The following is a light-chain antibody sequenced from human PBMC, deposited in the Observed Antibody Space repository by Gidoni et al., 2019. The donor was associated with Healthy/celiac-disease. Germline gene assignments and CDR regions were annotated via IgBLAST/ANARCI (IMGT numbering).Light chain of an antibody. J-gene: IGLJ2*01. CDR2: QDS. Sequence: SYELTQPPSVSVSPGQTASITCSGDKLGDKYACWYQQKPGHSPVLVFYQDSKRPSGIPERFSGSNSGNTATLPISGTQAMDEADYYCQAWDSSTPVVFGGGTKLTVL. V-gene: IGLV3-1*01. CDR1: KLGDKY. CDR3: QAWDSSTPVV.